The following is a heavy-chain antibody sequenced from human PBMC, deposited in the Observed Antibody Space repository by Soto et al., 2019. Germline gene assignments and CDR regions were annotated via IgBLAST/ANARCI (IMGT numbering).Heavy chain of an antibody. V-gene: IGHV1-18*01. CDR3: ARVVPGAEAWFGP. Sequence: GASVKVSCNTSCYTFSNYGITWVRQSPGQPLEWLGWISLYSDGTNYAQKFQGRVSMTTDTSTTTAYMELRSLRSDDTAVYYCARVVPGAEAWFGPWGQGTLVTVSS. J-gene: IGHJ5*02. CDR2: ISLYSDGT. D-gene: IGHD2-2*01. CDR1: CYTFSNYG.